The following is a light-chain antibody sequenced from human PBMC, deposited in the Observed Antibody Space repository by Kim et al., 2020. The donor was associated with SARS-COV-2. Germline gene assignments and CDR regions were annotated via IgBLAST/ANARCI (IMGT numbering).Light chain of an antibody. Sequence: GQRVTISCSGSNSNIGSNTVNWYQQLPGTAPKLLIYKNNQRPSGVPDRFSGSKSGTSASLAISGLQSEDEADYYCAAWDDSLNGYVFGTGTKVTVL. CDR1: NSNIGSNT. CDR2: KNN. J-gene: IGLJ1*01. V-gene: IGLV1-44*01. CDR3: AAWDDSLNGYV.